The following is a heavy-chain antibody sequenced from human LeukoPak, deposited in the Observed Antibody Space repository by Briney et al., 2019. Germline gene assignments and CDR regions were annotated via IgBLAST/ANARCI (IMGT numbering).Heavy chain of an antibody. CDR3: ARDLGYCSGGSCYQEGYFDY. CDR2: IIPIFGTA. V-gene: IGHV1-69*13. Sequence: SVTVSCKASGGTFSSYAISWVRQAPGQGLEWMGGIIPIFGTANYAQKFQGRVTITADESTSTAYMELSSLRSEDTAVYYCARDLGYCSGGSCYQEGYFDYWGQGTLVTVSS. D-gene: IGHD2-15*01. CDR1: GGTFSSYA. J-gene: IGHJ4*02.